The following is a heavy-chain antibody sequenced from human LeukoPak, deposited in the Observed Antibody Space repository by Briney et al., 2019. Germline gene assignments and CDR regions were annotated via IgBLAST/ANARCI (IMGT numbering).Heavy chain of an antibody. J-gene: IGHJ4*02. Sequence: KPSETLSLTCTVSGGSISSYYWSWIRQPPGKGLEWIGYIYYSGSTNYNPSLKSRVTISVDTSKNQFSLKLSSVTAADTAVYYCARDRNRAGLLDYWGQETLVTVSS. D-gene: IGHD6-13*01. CDR2: IYYSGST. V-gene: IGHV4-59*01. CDR1: GGSISSYY. CDR3: ARDRNRAGLLDY.